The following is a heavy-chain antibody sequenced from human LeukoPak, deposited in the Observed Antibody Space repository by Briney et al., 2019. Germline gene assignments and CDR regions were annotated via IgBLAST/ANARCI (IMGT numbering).Heavy chain of an antibody. CDR1: GYTFTDYY. D-gene: IGHD2/OR15-2a*01. CDR3: ARGASVSVLYYFYYYMDV. Sequence: ASVKVSCKASGYTFTDYYIHWVRQAPGQGLEWMGWINPNTGGTNYAQKFQGRVTMTRDTSISTAYMELSRLRSDDTAVFYCARGASVSVLYYFYYYMDVWGKGTTVTVSS. V-gene: IGHV1-2*02. J-gene: IGHJ6*03. CDR2: INPNTGGT.